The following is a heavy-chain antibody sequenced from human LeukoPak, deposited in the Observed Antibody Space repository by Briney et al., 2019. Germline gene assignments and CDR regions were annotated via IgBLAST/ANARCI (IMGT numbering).Heavy chain of an antibody. J-gene: IGHJ4*02. CDR2: ISSNSKTI. Sequence: GGSLRLSCAASGFTFSSYSMNWVRQAPGKGLEWVSYISSNSKTIYYADSVKGRFTISRDNAQNPLYLQMNSLRAEDTAVYYCARDRITGSTFGRTYYFDYWGQGTLVTVSS. D-gene: IGHD1-14*01. V-gene: IGHV3-48*01. CDR1: GFTFSSYS. CDR3: ARDRITGSTFGRTYYFDY.